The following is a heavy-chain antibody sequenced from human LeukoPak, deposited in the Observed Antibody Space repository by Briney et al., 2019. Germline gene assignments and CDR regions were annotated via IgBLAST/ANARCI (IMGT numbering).Heavy chain of an antibody. J-gene: IGHJ3*02. CDR1: GYTFTSYG. D-gene: IGHD6-13*01. CDR2: ISAYNGNT. Sequence: ASVKVSCKASGYTFTSYGISWVRQAPGQGLEWMGWISAYNGNTNYAQKLQGRVTMTTDTSTSTAYMELRSLRSNDTAVYYCARSGRQQLGGNAFDIWGQGTMVTVSA. CDR3: ARSGRQQLGGNAFDI. V-gene: IGHV1-18*04.